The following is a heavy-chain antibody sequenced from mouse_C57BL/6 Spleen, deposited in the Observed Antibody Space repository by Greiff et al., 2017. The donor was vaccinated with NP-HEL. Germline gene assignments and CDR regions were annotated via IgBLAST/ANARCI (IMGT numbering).Heavy chain of an antibody. CDR2: INYDGSST. CDR3: ARDPGSSYAMDY. Sequence: EVKLVESEGGLVQPGSSMKLSCTASGFTFSDYYMAWVRQVPEKGLEWVANINYDGSSTYYLDSLKSRFIISRDNAKNILYLQMSSLKSEDTATYYCARDPGSSYAMDYWGQGTSVTVSS. V-gene: IGHV5-16*01. J-gene: IGHJ4*01. D-gene: IGHD1-1*01. CDR1: GFTFSDYY.